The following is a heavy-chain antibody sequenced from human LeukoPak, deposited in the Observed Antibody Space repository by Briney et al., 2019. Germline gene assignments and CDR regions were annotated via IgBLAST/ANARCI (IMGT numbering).Heavy chain of an antibody. CDR3: ARDILTGSQSRFQH. CDR1: GFTFSDYY. D-gene: IGHD3-9*01. V-gene: IGHV3-11*01. CDR2: VSSSGSTI. Sequence: PGGSLRLSCAASGFTFSDYYMSWIRQAPGKGLEWVSYVSSSGSTIYYADSVKGRFTISRDNAKNSLYLQMNSLRAEDTAVYYCARDILTGSQSRFQHWGQGTLVTVSS. J-gene: IGHJ1*01.